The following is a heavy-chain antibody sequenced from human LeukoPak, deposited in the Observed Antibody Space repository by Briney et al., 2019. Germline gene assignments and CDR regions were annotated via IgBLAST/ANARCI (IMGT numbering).Heavy chain of an antibody. J-gene: IGHJ4*02. D-gene: IGHD2-2*01. Sequence: PSETLSLTCTVSGGSVSSGSYYWSWIRQPPGKGLEWIGYIYYSGSTNYNPSLKSRVTISVDTSKNQFSLKLSSVTAADTAVYYCAGPTCLRGGYCSTNFWGQGTLVTVSS. CDR2: IYYSGST. V-gene: IGHV4-61*01. CDR3: AGPTCLRGGYCSTNF. CDR1: GGSVSSGSYY.